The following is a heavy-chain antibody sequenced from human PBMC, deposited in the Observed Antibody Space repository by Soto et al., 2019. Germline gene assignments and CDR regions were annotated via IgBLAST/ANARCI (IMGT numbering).Heavy chain of an antibody. CDR2: ISSNGGST. V-gene: IGHV3-64D*06. CDR1: GFTFSSYA. Sequence: EVQLVESGGGLVQPGGSLRLSCSASGFTFSSYAMHWVRQAPGKGLEYVSAISSNGGSTYYADSVKGRFTISRDNSKNTLYLQMSSLRAEDTAVYYCVKDLVVTAADHDAFDIWGQGTMVTVSS. D-gene: IGHD3-22*01. J-gene: IGHJ3*02. CDR3: VKDLVVTAADHDAFDI.